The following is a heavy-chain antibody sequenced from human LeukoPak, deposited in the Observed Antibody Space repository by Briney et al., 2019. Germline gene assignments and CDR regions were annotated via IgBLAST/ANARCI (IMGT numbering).Heavy chain of an antibody. CDR2: ISGSGGSP. D-gene: IGHD6-19*01. J-gene: IGHJ6*01. CDR3: PKDRFFRYSSGWNPAGPPGLMDG. CDR1: GFTFRNYA. V-gene: IGHV3-23*01. Sequence: GGSLRLSWAASGFTFRNYAMSWVRQAPGKGLEWVWGISGSGGSPYYADSVKRQYTIPRDNSKNTLYLQMNSLRAEYTALYSCPKDRFFRYSSGWNPAGPPGLMDGCGQGTTVTVPS.